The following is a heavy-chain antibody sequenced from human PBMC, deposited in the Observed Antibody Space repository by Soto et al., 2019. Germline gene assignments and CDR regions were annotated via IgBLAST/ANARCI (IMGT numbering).Heavy chain of an antibody. Sequence: SETLSLTCTVSGGSISSSSYYWGWIRQPPGKGLEWSGKIYYSGSTYYNPSLKSRVTISVDKSKNQFSLRLSSVTAADTAVYYCARAYDNYYYYGMDVWGQGTTVTVSS. CDR3: ARAYDNYYYYGMDV. V-gene: IGHV4-39*07. J-gene: IGHJ6*02. CDR1: GGSISSSSYY. CDR2: IYYSGST. D-gene: IGHD3-3*01.